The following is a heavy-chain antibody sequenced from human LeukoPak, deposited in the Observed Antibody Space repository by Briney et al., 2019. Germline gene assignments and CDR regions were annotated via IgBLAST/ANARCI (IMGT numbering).Heavy chain of an antibody. CDR1: GYTFTSYG. D-gene: IGHD3-3*01. CDR3: ARVLSVRRTPYYDFWSGYYEYNWFDP. J-gene: IGHJ5*02. CDR2: ISAYNGNT. V-gene: IGHV1-18*01. Sequence: GASVKVSCKASGYTFTSYGISWVRQAPGQGLEWMGWISAYNGNTNYAQKLQGRVTMTTDTSTSTAYMELRSLRSDDTAVYYCARVLSVRRTPYYDFWSGYYEYNWFDPWGEGTLVTVS.